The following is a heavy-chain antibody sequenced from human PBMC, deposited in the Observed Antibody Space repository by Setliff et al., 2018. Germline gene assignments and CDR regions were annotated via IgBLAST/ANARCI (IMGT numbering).Heavy chain of an antibody. V-gene: IGHV1-18*01. CDR3: ARAEYTSSSLYYYMDV. CDR1: GYTFTSYG. J-gene: IGHJ6*03. D-gene: IGHD6-6*01. CDR2: ISAYNGNT. Sequence: ASVKVSCKASGYTFTSYGISWVRQAPGQGLEWMGWISAYNGNTNYAQKLQGRVTMTTDTSTSTAYMELRSLRSDDTAVYYCARAEYTSSSLYYYMDVWGKGTTVTVSS.